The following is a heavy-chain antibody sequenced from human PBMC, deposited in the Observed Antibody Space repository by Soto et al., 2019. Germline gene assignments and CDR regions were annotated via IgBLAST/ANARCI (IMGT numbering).Heavy chain of an antibody. CDR1: GFTFSSYS. Sequence: GGSLRLSCAASGFTFSSYSMNWVRQAPGKGLEWVSSISRSSSYIYYADSVKGRFTISRDNAKNSLYLQMNSLRAEDTAVYYCARDPGYSESSSSFDYWGQGTLVTVSS. V-gene: IGHV3-21*01. CDR3: ARDPGYSESSSSFDY. CDR2: ISRSSSYI. D-gene: IGHD6-6*01. J-gene: IGHJ4*02.